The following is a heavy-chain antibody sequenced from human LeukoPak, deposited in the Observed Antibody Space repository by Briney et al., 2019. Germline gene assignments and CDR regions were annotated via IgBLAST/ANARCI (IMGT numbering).Heavy chain of an antibody. Sequence: SVKVSCKASGGTFTSYAISWVRQAPGQGLEWMGGIIPIFGTANYAQKFQGRVTITADKSTSTAYMELSSLRSEDTAVYYCATLSGIAAAGLFDYWGQGTLVTVSS. J-gene: IGHJ4*02. V-gene: IGHV1-69*06. CDR3: ATLSGIAAAGLFDY. CDR1: GGTFTSYA. CDR2: IIPIFGTA. D-gene: IGHD6-13*01.